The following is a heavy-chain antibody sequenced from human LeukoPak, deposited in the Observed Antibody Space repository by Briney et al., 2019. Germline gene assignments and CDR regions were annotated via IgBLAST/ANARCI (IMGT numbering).Heavy chain of an antibody. CDR2: IYSGGST. Sequence: GSLRLSCAASGFTVSSNYMNWVRQAPGKGLEWVPVIYSGGSTYYADSVKGRFTISRDNSKNTLYLQMNSLRAEDTAVYYCARSPYYYYYGMDVWGQGTTVTVSS. V-gene: IGHV3-53*01. CDR3: ARSPYYYYYGMDV. CDR1: GFTVSSNY. J-gene: IGHJ6*02.